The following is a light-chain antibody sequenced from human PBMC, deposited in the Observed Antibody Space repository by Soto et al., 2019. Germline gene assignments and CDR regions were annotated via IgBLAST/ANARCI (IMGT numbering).Light chain of an antibody. CDR2: QDS. CDR3: QAWDRSNPVV. J-gene: IGLJ2*01. V-gene: IGLV3-1*01. CDR1: KLGDKY. Sequence: SYELTQPTSVSVSPGQTASITCSGDKLGDKYACWYQQKPGQSPVLVIYQDSKRPSGIPERFSGSKSGNTATLTISGTQAMDEADYYCQAWDRSNPVVFGGGTKLTVL.